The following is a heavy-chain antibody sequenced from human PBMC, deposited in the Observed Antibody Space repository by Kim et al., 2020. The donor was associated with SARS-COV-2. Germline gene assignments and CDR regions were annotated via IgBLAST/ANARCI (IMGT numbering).Heavy chain of an antibody. CDR1: GYTFTSYA. J-gene: IGHJ4*02. Sequence: ASVKVSCKASGYTFTSYAMNWVRQAPGQGLEWMGWINTNTGNPTYAQGFTGRFVFSLDTSVSTAYLQISSLKAEDTAVYYCARDTEILYYYGSGIDFSGGDYWGQGTLVTVSS. D-gene: IGHD3-10*01. CDR3: ARDTEILYYYGSGIDFSGGDY. CDR2: INTNTGNP. V-gene: IGHV7-4-1*02.